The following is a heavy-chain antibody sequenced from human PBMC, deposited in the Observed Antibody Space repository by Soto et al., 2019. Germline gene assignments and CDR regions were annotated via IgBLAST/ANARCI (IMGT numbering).Heavy chain of an antibody. CDR3: ARHFDVDPSLDQYYFDL. CDR1: GVSITPYF. V-gene: IGHV4-4*07. D-gene: IGHD3-9*01. CDR2: IYASGRT. Sequence: QVQLQESGPGLVKPSETLSLTCTVSGVSITPYFWSWIRQPAGKAPEWVGRIYASGRTTYNPSLKSRVTVFVSQTQVSLRLTSVTAADTAVYYCARHFDVDPSLDQYYFDLWGRGALVTVSS. J-gene: IGHJ2*01.